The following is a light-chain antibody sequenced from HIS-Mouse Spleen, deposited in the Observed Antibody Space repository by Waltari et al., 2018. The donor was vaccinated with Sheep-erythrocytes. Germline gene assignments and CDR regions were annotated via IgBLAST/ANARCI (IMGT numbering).Light chain of an antibody. CDR1: ALPKKY. CDR2: ADS. V-gene: IGLV3-10*01. J-gene: IGLJ2*01. Sequence: SYELTQPPSVSVSPGQTARITCSGDALPKKYAYWYQKKSGQAPVLASYADSKRPPGIPERFSGSSSGTMATLTISGAQVEDEADYYCYSTDSSGNHRVFGGGTKLTVL. CDR3: YSTDSSGNHRV.